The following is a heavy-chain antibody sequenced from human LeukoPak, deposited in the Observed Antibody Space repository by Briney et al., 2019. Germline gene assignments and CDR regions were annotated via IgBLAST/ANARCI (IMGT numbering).Heavy chain of an antibody. Sequence: ASVKVSCKASGYTFTGYYMHWVRQAPGQGLEWMGWINPNSGGTNYAQKFQGRVTMTRDTSISTAYMELSRLRSDDTAVYYCARSIAVAEFFDYWGQGTLVTVSS. V-gene: IGHV1-2*02. CDR1: GYTFTGYY. J-gene: IGHJ4*02. CDR2: INPNSGGT. CDR3: ARSIAVAEFFDY. D-gene: IGHD6-19*01.